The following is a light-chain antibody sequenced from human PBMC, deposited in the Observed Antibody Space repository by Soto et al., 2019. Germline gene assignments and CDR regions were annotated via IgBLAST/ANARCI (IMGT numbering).Light chain of an antibody. J-gene: IGLJ2*01. Sequence: QSVLTQPPSVSGAPGQRVTISCTGSRSNIGAGYDVHWYQQLPGTAPKLLIYGNSNRPSGVPDRFSGSKSGTSASLAITGLQAEDEADYYCQSYDSGLGGYVVFGGGTKVTVL. CDR3: QSYDSGLGGYVV. CDR1: RSNIGAGYD. V-gene: IGLV1-40*01. CDR2: GNS.